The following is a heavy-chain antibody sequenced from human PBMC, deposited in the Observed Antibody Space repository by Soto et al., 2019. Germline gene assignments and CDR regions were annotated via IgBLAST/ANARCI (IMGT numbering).Heavy chain of an antibody. CDR1: GYSINSVYY. CDR2: VDHSGRT. CDR3: AKKGYYPSGKINLFDS. J-gene: IGHJ4*02. Sequence: PSETLSLTCAVSGYSINSVYYWGWIRQPPGKGLEWIGSVDHSGRTYYSPSLRSRLTIFIDTSKNQFSLRLTSVTAADTAMYFCAKKGYYPSGKINLFDSWGPGTLVTVSS. D-gene: IGHD3-10*01. V-gene: IGHV4-38-2*01.